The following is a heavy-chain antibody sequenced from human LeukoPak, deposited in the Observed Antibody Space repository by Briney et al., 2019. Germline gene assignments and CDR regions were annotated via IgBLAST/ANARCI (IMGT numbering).Heavy chain of an antibody. J-gene: IGHJ5*01. CDR3: ARHDGYNYGYIDS. Sequence: SETLSLTCTVPGGSISSSEYYWGWIRQPPGKGLEWIANIYYTSKTNYNPSLKSRVTISIDTSKNQFSLKLSSVTAADTAVYYCARHDGYNYGYIDSWGQGTLVTVSS. CDR2: IYYTSKT. V-gene: IGHV4-39*01. CDR1: GGSISSSEYY. D-gene: IGHD5-18*01.